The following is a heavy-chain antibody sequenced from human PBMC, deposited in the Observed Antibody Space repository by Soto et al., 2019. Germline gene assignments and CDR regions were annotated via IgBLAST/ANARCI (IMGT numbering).Heavy chain of an antibody. CDR3: ARSRAAAGDFDY. J-gene: IGHJ4*02. Sequence: SETLSLTCTVSGGSIPNYYCSWFRQPPGKGLEWIGYIRYDGYSVYNLSLKRRVTMSMDTSKTQFSLKLRSVTAADTAVYYCARSRAAAGDFDYWGQGTLVTVSS. CDR2: IRYDGYS. CDR1: GGSIPNYY. V-gene: IGHV4-59*08. D-gene: IGHD6-13*01.